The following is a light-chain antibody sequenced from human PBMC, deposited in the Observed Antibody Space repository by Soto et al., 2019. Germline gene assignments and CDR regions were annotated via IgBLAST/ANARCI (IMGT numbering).Light chain of an antibody. Sequence: EIVLTQSPATLSLSLGERATLSCGASQSVSSSYLAWYQQKPGVAPRLLIYAVSSRATGIPDRFSGSGSGTDITLTISRLEPEDFAVYYCQQSGSSPITFGQGTRLEIK. J-gene: IGKJ5*01. CDR1: QSVSSSY. V-gene: IGKV3D-20*01. CDR3: QQSGSSPIT. CDR2: AVS.